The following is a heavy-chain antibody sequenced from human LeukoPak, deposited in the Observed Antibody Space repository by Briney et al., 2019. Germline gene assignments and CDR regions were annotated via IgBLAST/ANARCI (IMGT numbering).Heavy chain of an antibody. Sequence: PGGSLRLSCAASGFTFSSYGMSWVRQAPGKGLEWVSAISGSGGSTYYADSVKGRFTISRDNSKNTLYLQMNSLRAEDTAVYYCAKDTISVVDIVATPGYYFDYWGQGTLVTVSS. J-gene: IGHJ4*02. D-gene: IGHD5-12*01. V-gene: IGHV3-23*01. CDR1: GFTFSSYG. CDR3: AKDTISVVDIVATPGYYFDY. CDR2: ISGSGGST.